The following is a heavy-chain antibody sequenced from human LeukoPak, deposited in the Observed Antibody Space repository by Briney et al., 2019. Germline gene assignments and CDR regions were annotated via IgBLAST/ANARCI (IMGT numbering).Heavy chain of an antibody. CDR3: TRVDSSSYYYPSHYFDY. V-gene: IGHV3-49*03. CDR2: VRSKAYGGTT. D-gene: IGHD3-22*01. CDR1: GFTFGDYA. Sequence: GGSLRLSCTASGFTFGDYAMSWFRQAPGKGLEWVGFVRSKAYGGTTEYAASVKGRFTISRDDSKSIAYLQMNSLKTEDTAVYYCTRVDSSSYYYPSHYFDYWGQGTLVTVSS. J-gene: IGHJ4*02.